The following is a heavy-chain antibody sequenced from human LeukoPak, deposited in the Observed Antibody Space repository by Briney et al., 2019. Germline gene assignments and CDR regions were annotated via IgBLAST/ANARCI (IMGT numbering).Heavy chain of an antibody. D-gene: IGHD2-15*01. CDR1: GFTFNRYN. V-gene: IGHV3-21*01. Sequence: GGSLRLSCAASGFTFNRYNMNWVRRAPGEGLEWVSSISTSSSYIYSADSVKGRFTISRDNAKNSLYLEMDSLRAEDTAVYYCARGADGVSSNSRGWFDPWGEGTLVTVSS. J-gene: IGHJ5*02. CDR2: ISTSSSYI. CDR3: ARGADGVSSNSRGWFDP.